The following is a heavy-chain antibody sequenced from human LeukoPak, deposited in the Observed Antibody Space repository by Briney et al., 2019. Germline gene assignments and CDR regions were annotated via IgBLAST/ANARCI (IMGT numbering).Heavy chain of an antibody. V-gene: IGHV3-43D*03. Sequence: GGSLRLSCAASGFSFDDYAMHWVRQAPGKGLEWASLISWDGGSTYYADSVKGRFTISRDNSKNSLYLQMNSLRAEDTALYYCTRGGPDSSGYYNVPDYWGQGTLVTVSS. D-gene: IGHD3-22*01. J-gene: IGHJ4*02. CDR1: GFSFDDYA. CDR3: TRGGPDSSGYYNVPDY. CDR2: ISWDGGST.